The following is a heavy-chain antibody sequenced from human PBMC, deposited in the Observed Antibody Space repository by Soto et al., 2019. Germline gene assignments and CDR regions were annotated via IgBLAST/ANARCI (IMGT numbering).Heavy chain of an antibody. CDR2: IYHSGST. J-gene: IGHJ4*02. V-gene: IGHV4-4*02. D-gene: IGHD6-13*01. CDR1: SGSINNNDW. CDR3: ARIPTGYSSSWAFDY. Sequence: SETLSLTCAVSSGSINNNDWWSWVRQPPGKGLEWIGEIYHSGSTNYNPSLKSRVTISMDKSNNHFSLNLSSVTAADTAVYYCARIPTGYSSSWAFDYWGRGTLVTVSS.